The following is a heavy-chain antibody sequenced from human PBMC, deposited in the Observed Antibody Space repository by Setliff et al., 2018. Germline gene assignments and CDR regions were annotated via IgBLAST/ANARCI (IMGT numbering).Heavy chain of an antibody. D-gene: IGHD6-19*01. CDR3: AREVAGTYHYFDP. CDR2: IYFSGST. Sequence: SETLSLTCTVSGGSIDSGDYYWNWIRQPPGKGLEWIGYIYFSGSTYYNPSLKSRVTLSLDTSKNQFSLKLYSVTAADTALYFCAREVAGTYHYFDPWGQGTLVTVSS. J-gene: IGHJ5*02. V-gene: IGHV4-30-4*08. CDR1: GGSIDSGDYY.